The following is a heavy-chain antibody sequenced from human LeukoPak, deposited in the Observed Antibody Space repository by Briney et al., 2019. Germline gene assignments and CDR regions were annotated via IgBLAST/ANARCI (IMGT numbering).Heavy chain of an antibody. CDR3: ARGEVRFLEWLLFFDY. Sequence: PGGSLRLSCAASGFTFSSYAMHWVRQAPGKGLEYVSAISSNGGSTYYANSVKGRFTISRDNSKNTLYLQMGSLRAEDMAVYYCARGEVRFLEWLLFFDYWGQRTRATVSS. V-gene: IGHV3-64*01. CDR2: ISSNGGST. D-gene: IGHD3-3*01. CDR1: GFTFSSYA. J-gene: IGHJ4*02.